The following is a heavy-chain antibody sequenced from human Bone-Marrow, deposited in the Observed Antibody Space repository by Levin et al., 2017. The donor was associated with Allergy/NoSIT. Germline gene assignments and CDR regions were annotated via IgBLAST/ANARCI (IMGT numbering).Heavy chain of an antibody. CDR1: GDSITSYY. J-gene: IGHJ4*02. Sequence: GSLRLSCTVSGDSITSYYWSWIRQPPGKGLEWIGYMRSSGAVEYNPSLKSRATMSIDTSKNQFSLRVTSVTAADTALYFCARRIPVGGGHIDYWGQGTLVTVSS. D-gene: IGHD6-19*01. CDR2: MRSSGAV. CDR3: ARRIPVGGGHIDY. V-gene: IGHV4-59*08.